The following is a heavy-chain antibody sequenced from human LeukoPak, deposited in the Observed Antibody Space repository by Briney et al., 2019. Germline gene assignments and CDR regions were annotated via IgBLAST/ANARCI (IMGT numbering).Heavy chain of an antibody. V-gene: IGHV3-30*02. CDR3: ANYNRYSYGLGYYFDY. CDR1: GFTFSSYG. D-gene: IGHD5-18*01. J-gene: IGHJ4*02. Sequence: PGGSLRLSCAASGFTFSSYGVHWVRQAPGKGLEWVAFIRYDGSNKYYADSVKGRFTISRDNSKNTLYLQMNSLRAEDTAVYYCANYNRYSYGLGYYFDYWGQGTLVTVSS. CDR2: IRYDGSNK.